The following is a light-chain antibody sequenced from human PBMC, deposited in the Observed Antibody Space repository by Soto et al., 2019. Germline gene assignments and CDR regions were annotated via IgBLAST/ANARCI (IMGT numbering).Light chain of an antibody. Sequence: EIVMTQSPATLSVSPGERATLSCRASQSVSSNLAWYQQEPGQAPRLLIYGASTRATGIPARFSGSGAWTESTLTISSLQSESVAVYYGQPDNNWPYTLGQGTKLEIK. V-gene: IGKV3-15*01. CDR3: QPDNNWPYT. CDR1: QSVSSN. CDR2: GAS. J-gene: IGKJ2*01.